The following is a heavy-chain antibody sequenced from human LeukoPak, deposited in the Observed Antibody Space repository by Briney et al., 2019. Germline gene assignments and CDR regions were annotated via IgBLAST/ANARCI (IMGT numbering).Heavy chain of an antibody. CDR2: ISYDGSNK. J-gene: IGHJ4*02. V-gene: IGHV3-30-3*01. D-gene: IGHD4-17*01. CDR3: ARGTSTTVVTY. Sequence: GGSLRLSCAASGFTFSSYAMHWVRQAPGKGLEWVAVISYDGSNKYYADSVKGRFTISRDNSKNTLYLQMNSLRAEDTALYYCARGTSTTVVTYWGQGTLVTVSS. CDR1: GFTFSSYA.